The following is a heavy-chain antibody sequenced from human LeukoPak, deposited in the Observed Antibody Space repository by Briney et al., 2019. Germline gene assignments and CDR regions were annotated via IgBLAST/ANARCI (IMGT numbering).Heavy chain of an antibody. CDR1: GVSISSYY. J-gene: IGHJ6*02. CDR3: ARDNWNYGSSMDV. CDR2: IYYSGST. V-gene: IGHV4-59*01. D-gene: IGHD1-7*01. Sequence: PSETLSLTCTVSGVSISSYYWSWIRQPPGKGLEWIGYIYYSGSTNYNPSLKSRVTVSVDTSKNQFSLKLSSVTAADTAVYYCARDNWNYGSSMDVWGQGTTVTVSS.